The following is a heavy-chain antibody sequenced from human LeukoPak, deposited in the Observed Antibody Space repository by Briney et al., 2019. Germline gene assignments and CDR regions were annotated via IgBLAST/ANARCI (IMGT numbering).Heavy chain of an antibody. Sequence: GGSLRLSCAASGFTFSSYAMHWVRQAPGKGLEWVAVISYDGSNKYYADSEKGRFTISRDNSKNTLYLQMNSLRAEDTAVYYCARDGYSGDYYYGMDVWGQGTTVTVSS. CDR2: ISYDGSNK. J-gene: IGHJ6*02. CDR3: ARDGYSGDYYYGMDV. D-gene: IGHD5-12*01. V-gene: IGHV3-30-3*01. CDR1: GFTFSSYA.